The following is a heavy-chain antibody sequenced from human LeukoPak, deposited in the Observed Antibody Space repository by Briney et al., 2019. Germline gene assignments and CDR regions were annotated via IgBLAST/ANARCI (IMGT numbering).Heavy chain of an antibody. CDR1: GFTFDDYA. CDR3: AKDLYSGYDSGYLDY. CDR2: ISWNSGSI. J-gene: IGHJ4*02. D-gene: IGHD5-12*01. Sequence: GGSLRLSCAASGFTFDDYAMHWVRQAPGKGLEWVSGISWNSGSIGYADSVKGRFTISRDNAKNSLYLQMNSLRAEDTALYYCAKDLYSGYDSGYLDYWGQGTLVTVSS. V-gene: IGHV3-9*01.